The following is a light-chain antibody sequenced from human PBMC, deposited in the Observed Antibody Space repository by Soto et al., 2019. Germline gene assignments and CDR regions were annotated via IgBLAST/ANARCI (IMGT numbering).Light chain of an antibody. V-gene: IGKV1-33*01. Sequence: DIQMTQSPSSLSASVGDRVTITCQAGHHINSYLNWFQQKPGKAPKLLIYDASKLQTGVPSRFSGSGSGTDFTFTISSLQPEDIATYYCQQYDALPFTFGPGTKVDIK. CDR2: DAS. J-gene: IGKJ3*01. CDR3: QQYDALPFT. CDR1: HHINSY.